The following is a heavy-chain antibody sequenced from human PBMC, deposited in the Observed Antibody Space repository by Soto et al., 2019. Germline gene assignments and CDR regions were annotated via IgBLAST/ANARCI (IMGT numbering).Heavy chain of an antibody. CDR2: INHSGGT. Sequence: PSETRSLTCAVYCGSFSAYYWSWIRQPPGKGLEWIGEINHSGGTSYNPSLKSRVTISVDTSKSQFSLKLTSVTAADRAVYYCARGSVDTVYSRGFYEYWGQATPVPVSS. J-gene: IGHJ4*02. CDR1: CGSFSAYY. D-gene: IGHD3-22*01. CDR3: ARGSVDTVYSRGFYEY. V-gene: IGHV4-34*01.